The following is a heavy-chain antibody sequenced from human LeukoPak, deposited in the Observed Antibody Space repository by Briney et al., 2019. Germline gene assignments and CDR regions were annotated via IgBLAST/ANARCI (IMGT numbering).Heavy chain of an antibody. CDR3: TRSLDY. CDR1: GFTFSDYW. Sequence: GGSLGLSCAASGFTFSDYWMDWARQAPGKGLEWVANIKPDGSEIYYVDAVKGRFTISRDNAKNSLYLQMNSLRAEDTAVYYCTRSLDYWGQGTLVTVSS. V-gene: IGHV3-7*02. CDR2: IKPDGSEI. D-gene: IGHD2-15*01. J-gene: IGHJ4*02.